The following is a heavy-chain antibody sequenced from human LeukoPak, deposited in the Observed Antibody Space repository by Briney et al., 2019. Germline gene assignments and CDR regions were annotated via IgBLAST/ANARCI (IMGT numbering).Heavy chain of an antibody. CDR3: ARGHGYNRNYYLDY. CDR1: GDTFNRFA. Sequence: PGASVKVSCKTSGDTFNRFAVSWVRQAPGQGLEWMGRIIPVMGITNFAQKFQGRVTITADKSSTTVFMELSSLRSEDTAMYYCARGHGYNRNYYLDYWGQGTLVTVTS. D-gene: IGHD5-24*01. CDR2: IIPVMGIT. J-gene: IGHJ4*02. V-gene: IGHV1-69*04.